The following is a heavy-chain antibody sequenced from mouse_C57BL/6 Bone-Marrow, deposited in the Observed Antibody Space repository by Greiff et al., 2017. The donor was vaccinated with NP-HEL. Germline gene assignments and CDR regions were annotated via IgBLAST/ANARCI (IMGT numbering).Heavy chain of an antibody. CDR3: ARDHYYGSSYDWYFDV. CDR1: GFTFSSYA. CDR2: ISDGGSYT. D-gene: IGHD1-1*01. J-gene: IGHJ1*03. V-gene: IGHV5-4*01. Sequence: DVHLVESGGGLVKPGGSLKLSCAASGFTFSSYAMSWVRQTPEKRLEWVATISDGGSYTYYPDNVKGRFTISRDNAKNNLYLQMSHLKSEDTAMYYCARDHYYGSSYDWYFDVWGTGTTVTVSS.